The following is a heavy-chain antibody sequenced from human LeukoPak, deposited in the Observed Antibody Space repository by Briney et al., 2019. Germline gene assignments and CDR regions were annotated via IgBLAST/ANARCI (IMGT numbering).Heavy chain of an antibody. CDR1: GGSFSGYY. Sequence: SETLSLTCAVYGGSFSGYYWSWIRQPPGKGLEWIGEINHSGSTNYNPSLKSRVTISVDTSKNQFSLKLSSVTAADTAVYYCARLVVVAATTDYWGQGNLVTVSS. J-gene: IGHJ4*02. D-gene: IGHD2-15*01. CDR3: ARLVVVAATTDY. V-gene: IGHV4-34*01. CDR2: INHSGST.